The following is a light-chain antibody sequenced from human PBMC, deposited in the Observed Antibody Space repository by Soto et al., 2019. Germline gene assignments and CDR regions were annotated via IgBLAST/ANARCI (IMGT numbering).Light chain of an antibody. J-gene: IGKJ4*01. CDR2: GAS. CDR1: QRVGGST. V-gene: IGKV3-20*01. Sequence: EIVLTQSPGTLSLSPGERATLSARASQRVGGSTLAWYRQNPGRAPRLLISGASTRATGIPDRFSGSGSGTDFTLTISRLEPEDFAVYYCQQYGSSPLTFGGGTKVEIK. CDR3: QQYGSSPLT.